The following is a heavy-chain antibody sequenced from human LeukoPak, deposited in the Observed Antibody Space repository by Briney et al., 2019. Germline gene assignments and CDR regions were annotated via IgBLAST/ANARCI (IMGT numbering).Heavy chain of an antibody. D-gene: IGHD6-13*01. CDR1: GYTFTSYD. J-gene: IGHJ5*02. Sequence: GASVKVSCKASGYTFTSYDINWVRQATGEGLEWMGWVNPDSGNTGYAQKFQGRVTMTRNTSISTAYMELSSLRSEDTAVYYCARGVIAAAGTDWFDPWGQGTLVTVSS. CDR3: ARGVIAAAGTDWFDP. CDR2: VNPDSGNT. V-gene: IGHV1-8*01.